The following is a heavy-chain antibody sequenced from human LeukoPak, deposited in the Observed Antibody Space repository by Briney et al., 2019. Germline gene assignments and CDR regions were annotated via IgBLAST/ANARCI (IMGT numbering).Heavy chain of an antibody. V-gene: IGHV3-74*01. CDR1: GFTFRGAW. D-gene: IGHD3-10*01. Sequence: GGSLRLSCVASGFTFRGAWMHWVRQAPGKGLVWVSRITGDGSGTDYADSVRGRFTISRDDAKNTLYLQMNSLRDEDTAVYFCARDYYWSIDYWGQGTVVTVSS. CDR2: ITGDGSGT. CDR3: ARDYYWSIDY. J-gene: IGHJ4*02.